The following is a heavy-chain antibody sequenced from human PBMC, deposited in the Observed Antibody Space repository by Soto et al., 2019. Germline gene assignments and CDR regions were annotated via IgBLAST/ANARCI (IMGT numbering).Heavy chain of an antibody. CDR1: GGTFSSYA. V-gene: IGHV1-69*01. J-gene: IGHJ5*02. Sequence: QVQLGQYGAEVKKPGSSVKVSCNASGGTFSSYAISWVRQAPGQGLEWMRGILPIFGTANYAQKFQGRVTITADESKSKAYMELSSMRPEDTAVYYCARDDRGYSGYRWFDPWGQGTLVTVS. CDR3: ARDDRGYSGYRWFDP. CDR2: ILPIFGTA. D-gene: IGHD5-12*01.